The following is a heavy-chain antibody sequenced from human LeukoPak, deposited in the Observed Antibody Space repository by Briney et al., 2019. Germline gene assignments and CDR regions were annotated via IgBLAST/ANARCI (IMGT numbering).Heavy chain of an antibody. CDR1: GFTFDDYA. V-gene: IGHV3-43*02. CDR2: IRGEGGST. Sequence: PGGSLRLSCAASGFTFDDYARHWVRQAPGKGRECGCLIRGEGGSTYYADSVKGRFTISRDKSKNSLYLQMNSLRTEDTALYYCAKDIWDMGAYAQIADRWGQGTLVTVSS. CDR3: AKDIWDMGAYAQIADR. J-gene: IGHJ5*02. D-gene: IGHD1-26*01.